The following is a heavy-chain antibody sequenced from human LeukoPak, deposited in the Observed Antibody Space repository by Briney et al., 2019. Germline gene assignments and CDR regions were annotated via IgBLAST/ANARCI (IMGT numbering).Heavy chain of an antibody. Sequence: GASVKVSCKASGGTFSSYAISWVRQAPGQGLEWMGGIIPIFGTANYAQKFQGRVTITTDESTSTAYMELSSLRSEDTAVYYCARSDFWSGSYDYMDVWGKGTTVTVSS. CDR2: IIPIFGTA. J-gene: IGHJ6*03. CDR1: GGTFSSYA. V-gene: IGHV1-69*05. D-gene: IGHD3-3*01. CDR3: ARSDFWSGSYDYMDV.